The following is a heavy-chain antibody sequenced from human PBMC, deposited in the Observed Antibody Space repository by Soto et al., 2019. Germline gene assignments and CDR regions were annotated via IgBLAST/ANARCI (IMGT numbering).Heavy chain of an antibody. CDR2: ISTYNGDT. J-gene: IGHJ6*02. CDR1: GYTFSTSG. CDR3: ARAGAAPYYYYGMDV. V-gene: IGHV1-18*01. Sequence: QVQLVQSGAEVRKPGASVKVSCKASGYTFSTSGMSWLQQDPGQGLEWMGWISTYNGDTNDAPKFQDRVTMTSDTSTSTVYMELRSLRSDDTAVYYCARAGAAPYYYYGMDVWGQGTRVTVSS. D-gene: IGHD2-15*01.